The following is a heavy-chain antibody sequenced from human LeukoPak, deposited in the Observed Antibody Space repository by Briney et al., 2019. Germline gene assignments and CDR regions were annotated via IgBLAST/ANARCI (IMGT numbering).Heavy chain of an antibody. D-gene: IGHD5-18*01. Sequence: GGSLRLSCAASGFTFSDYEMNWVRQAPGKGLEWVSYISSSGNTIFYADSVKGRFTISRDDAENSLYLQMSSLRGEDTAVYYCARDRGFSYGIDFWGQGTLVTVSS. CDR1: GFTFSDYE. CDR2: ISSSGNTI. CDR3: ARDRGFSYGIDF. J-gene: IGHJ4*02. V-gene: IGHV3-48*03.